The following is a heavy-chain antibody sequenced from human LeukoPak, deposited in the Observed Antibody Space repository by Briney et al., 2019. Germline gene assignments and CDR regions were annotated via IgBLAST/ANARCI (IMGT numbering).Heavy chain of an antibody. CDR1: GGSISSSSYY. Sequence: SETLSLTCTVSGGSISSSSYYWGWIRQPPGKGLEWIGSIYYSGSTYYNLSLKSRATISVDTSKNQFSLKLSSVTAADTAVYYCAREMSCRSTSCPGGFDYWGQGTLVTVSS. J-gene: IGHJ4*02. CDR3: AREMSCRSTSCPGGFDY. CDR2: IYYSGST. D-gene: IGHD2-2*01. V-gene: IGHV4-39*07.